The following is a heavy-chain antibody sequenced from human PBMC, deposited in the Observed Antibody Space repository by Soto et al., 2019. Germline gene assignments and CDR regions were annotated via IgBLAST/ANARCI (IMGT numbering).Heavy chain of an antibody. D-gene: IGHD3-10*01. V-gene: IGHV4-39*01. Sequence: SETLSLTCTVSGGSISSSSYYWGWIRQPPGKRLEWIGSLYYSGSTYYNPPLKSRATISVDTSKNQFSLKLSSVTAADTSVYYYAGRLWFGELLGFDYWGQGTLVTVSS. CDR2: LYYSGST. CDR1: GGSISSSSYY. CDR3: AGRLWFGELLGFDY. J-gene: IGHJ4*02.